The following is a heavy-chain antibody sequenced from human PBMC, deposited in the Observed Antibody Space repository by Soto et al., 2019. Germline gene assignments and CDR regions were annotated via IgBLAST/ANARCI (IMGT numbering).Heavy chain of an antibody. V-gene: IGHV3-7*03. CDR3: ARDTDSGYGYYSCGMDV. CDR1: GFTFSSYW. Sequence: EVQLVESGGGLVQPGGSLRLSCAASGFTFSSYWMSWVRQAPGKGLEWVANIKQDGSEKYYVDSVKGRFTISRDNAKNSLYLQMNSLRAEDTAVYYCARDTDSGYGYYSCGMDVWGQGTTVTVSS. J-gene: IGHJ6*02. CDR2: IKQDGSEK. D-gene: IGHD5-12*01.